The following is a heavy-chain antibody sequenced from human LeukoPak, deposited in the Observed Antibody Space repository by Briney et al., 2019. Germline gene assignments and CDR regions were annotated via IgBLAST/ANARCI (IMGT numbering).Heavy chain of an antibody. Sequence: AEWSLRLSFVASGFTFEKYVMNWVRQAPGKGLDWLATIYGSGVSISYADSVKGRFTISRDNSKNTLYLQMNSLRAEDTAMYFCAKDLGWELPAEAYWGQGILVTVSS. CDR2: IYGSGVSI. J-gene: IGHJ4*02. V-gene: IGHV3-23*01. CDR1: GFTFEKYV. CDR3: AKDLGWELPAEAY. D-gene: IGHD1-26*01.